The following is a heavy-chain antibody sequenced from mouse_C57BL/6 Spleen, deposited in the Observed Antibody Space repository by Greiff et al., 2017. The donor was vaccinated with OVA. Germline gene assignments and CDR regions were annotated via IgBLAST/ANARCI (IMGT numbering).Heavy chain of an antibody. CDR1: GYSFTSYY. Sequence: VQLQQSGPELVKPGASVKISCKASGYSFTSYYIHWVKQRPGQGLEWIGWIDPGGGNTKYNEKFKGKATLTADTSSSTSYMQLSSLTSEDSAVYYCARDGSGGFDYWGQGTTLTVSS. CDR3: ARDGSGGFDY. V-gene: IGHV1-66*01. D-gene: IGHD1-1*01. CDR2: IDPGGGNT. J-gene: IGHJ2*01.